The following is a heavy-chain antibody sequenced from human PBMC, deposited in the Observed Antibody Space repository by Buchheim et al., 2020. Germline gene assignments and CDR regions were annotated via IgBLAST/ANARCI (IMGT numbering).Heavy chain of an antibody. CDR1: GFTFSSYG. V-gene: IGHV3-33*01. D-gene: IGHD6-13*01. Sequence: QVQLVESGGGVVQPGRSLRLSCAASGFTFSSYGMHWVRQAPGKGLERVAVIWYDGSNKYYADSVKGRFTISRDNSKNTLYLQMNSLRAEDTAVYYCARGAAAGTDNWFDPWGQGTL. CDR3: ARGAAAGTDNWFDP. CDR2: IWYDGSNK. J-gene: IGHJ5*02.